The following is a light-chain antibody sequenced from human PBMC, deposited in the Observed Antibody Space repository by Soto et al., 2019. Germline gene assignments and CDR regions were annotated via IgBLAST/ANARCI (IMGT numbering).Light chain of an antibody. CDR1: QTISDW. Sequence: DIQMTQSPSTLSASVGDRVTITCRASQTISDWLAWYQQIPGKAPRLLIYDVSTLQSGVPSRFSGSGSGTEFTLTISSLQPDDFATYYCQEYKSATFGQGTKLEIK. CDR3: QEYKSAT. CDR2: DVS. J-gene: IGKJ2*01. V-gene: IGKV1-5*01.